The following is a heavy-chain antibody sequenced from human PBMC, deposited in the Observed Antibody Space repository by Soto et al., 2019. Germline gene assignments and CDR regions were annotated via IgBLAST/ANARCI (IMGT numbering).Heavy chain of an antibody. CDR2: IYPGGVNI. CDR3: DRDQSWHDLVGWFAP. J-gene: IGHJ5*02. CDR1: GYTFTTYY. V-gene: IGHV1-46*03. D-gene: IGHD1-1*01. Sequence: ASVKVSCKASGYTFTTYYMHWVRQAPGQGLEWMGTIYPGGVNIGYAQKFKGRLTMTKDTSTSTVYMELNSLTSEDTAVYYCDRDQSWHDLVGWFAPWGQGTLVTVSS.